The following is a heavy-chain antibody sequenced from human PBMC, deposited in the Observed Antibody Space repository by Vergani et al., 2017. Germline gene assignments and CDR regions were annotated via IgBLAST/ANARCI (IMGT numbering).Heavy chain of an antibody. CDR2: INSDGSST. CDR1: GFTFSSYW. J-gene: IGHJ6*02. Sequence: EVQLVESGGGLVQPGGSLRLSCAASGFTFSSYWMHWVRQAPGKGLVWVSRINSDGSSTSYADSVKGRFTIPRDNAKNTLYLQMNSLRAEDTAVYYCARGMQQLVSYYYYYGMDVWGQGTTVTVSS. D-gene: IGHD6-13*01. CDR3: ARGMQQLVSYYYYYGMDV. V-gene: IGHV3-74*01.